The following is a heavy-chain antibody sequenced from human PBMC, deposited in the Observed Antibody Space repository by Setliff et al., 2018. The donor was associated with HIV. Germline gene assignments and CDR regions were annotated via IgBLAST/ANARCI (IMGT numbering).Heavy chain of an antibody. CDR3: AKDRQQWLATGEYYFDY. Sequence: GGSLRLSCAASGFTFSSYAMSWVRQAPGKGLEWVSAISGSGGSTYYADSVKGRFTISRDNSKNTLYLQMNSLRAEDTAVYYCAKDRQQWLATGEYYFDYWGQGTLVT. J-gene: IGHJ4*02. D-gene: IGHD6-19*01. V-gene: IGHV3-23*01. CDR2: ISGSGGST. CDR1: GFTFSSYA.